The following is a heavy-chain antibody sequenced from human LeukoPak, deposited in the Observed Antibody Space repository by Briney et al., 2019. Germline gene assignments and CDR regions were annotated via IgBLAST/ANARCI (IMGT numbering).Heavy chain of an antibody. CDR3: ASGITIFGVQH. Sequence: GGSLRLSCAASGFTFSSYWMHWVRQAPGKGLVWVSRINTDGSSTSYADSVKGRFTISRDNAKNTLYLQMNSLRAEDTAVYYCASGITIFGVQHWGQGTLVTVSS. CDR1: GFTFSSYW. CDR2: INTDGSST. J-gene: IGHJ1*01. D-gene: IGHD3-3*01. V-gene: IGHV3-74*01.